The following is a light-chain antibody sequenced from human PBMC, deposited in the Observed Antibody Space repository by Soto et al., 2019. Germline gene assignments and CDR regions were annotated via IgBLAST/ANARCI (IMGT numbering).Light chain of an antibody. CDR3: QQYGDSPRT. V-gene: IGKV3-20*01. J-gene: IGKJ1*01. Sequence: EIVLTQSPGTLSLSPGERATLSCRASQSVSRNYLAWYQHKPGQAPTLLIYGASRRTPGIPDRFSGRGSGTDLTLTISGLEPEDFAVYYCQQYGDSPRTFGQGTKVEIK. CDR1: QSVSRNY. CDR2: GAS.